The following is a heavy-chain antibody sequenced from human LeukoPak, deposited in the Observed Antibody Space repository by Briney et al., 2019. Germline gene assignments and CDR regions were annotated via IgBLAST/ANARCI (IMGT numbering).Heavy chain of an antibody. V-gene: IGHV3-23*01. CDR1: GFTFSSYA. CDR3: AKSFRVTYCTGGSCYSKPAPFDY. Sequence: GGSLRLSCEASGFTFSSYAVSWVRQAPGKGLEWVSSISGGDNSTYYADSVKGRFTISRDNSKNTLYLQMNSLRAGDTAVYYCAKSFRVTYCTGGSCYSKPAPFDYWGHGTLVTVSS. CDR2: ISGGDNST. D-gene: IGHD2-15*01. J-gene: IGHJ4*01.